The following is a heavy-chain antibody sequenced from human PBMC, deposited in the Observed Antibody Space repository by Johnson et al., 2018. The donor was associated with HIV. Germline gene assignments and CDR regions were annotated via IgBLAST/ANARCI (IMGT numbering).Heavy chain of an antibody. CDR3: AKVSRSKGGVIVPLGAFDI. J-gene: IGHJ3*02. CDR2: ISSDGSGK. V-gene: IGHV3-30*18. D-gene: IGHD3-16*02. CDR1: GFTVSSNY. Sequence: ASGFTVSSNYMSWVRQAPGKGLEWVALISSDGSGKYYADSVKGRSTISRDNSKNTLYLQMNSLRAEDTAVYYCAKVSRSKGGVIVPLGAFDIWGQGTMDTVSS.